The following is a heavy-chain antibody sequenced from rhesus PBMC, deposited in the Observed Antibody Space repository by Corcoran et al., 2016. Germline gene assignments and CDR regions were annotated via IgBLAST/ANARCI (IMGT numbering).Heavy chain of an antibody. D-gene: IGHD3-16*01. CDR3: ARSLYYSGTYFDY. Sequence: QLQLQMSGPALVKPSETLSLTCAVPGVSISDSHYWNWIRQPPRQGLDWVGNIYGNSASTYYNPSLKSRVTISKDTSKNQFFRKMSSVTAADSAVYYCARSLYYSGTYFDYWGQGVLVTVSS. CDR1: GVSISDSHY. CDR2: IYGNSAST. J-gene: IGHJ4*01. V-gene: IGHV4S9*01.